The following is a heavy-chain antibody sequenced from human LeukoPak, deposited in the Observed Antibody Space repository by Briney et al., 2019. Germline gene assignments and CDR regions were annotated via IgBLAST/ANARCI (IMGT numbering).Heavy chain of an antibody. D-gene: IGHD3-10*01. J-gene: IGHJ6*02. CDR3: ERDEYEITMVRGVITPPLYGMDV. CDR1: GYTFTGNH. Sequence: GASVKVSCKASGYTFTGNHMHWVRQAPGQGLEWMGWINPNSGGTNYAQKFQGRVIMTRDTSISTAYMELSRPGSDDTAVYYCERDEYEITMVRGVITPPLYGMDVWGQGTTVNVSS. V-gene: IGHV1-2*02. CDR2: INPNSGGT.